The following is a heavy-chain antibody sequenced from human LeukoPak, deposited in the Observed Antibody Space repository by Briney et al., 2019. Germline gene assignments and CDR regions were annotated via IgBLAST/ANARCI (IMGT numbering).Heavy chain of an antibody. CDR1: GFTFSSYW. J-gene: IGHJ4*02. CDR3: ARDGAATEGILDY. V-gene: IGHV3-7*01. CDR2: IKQDGSEK. D-gene: IGHD2-15*01. Sequence: GGSLRLSCAASGFTFSSYWRSWVRQAPGKGLEWVANIKQDGSEKYYVDSVKGRFTISRDNAKNSLYLQMNSLRAEDTAVYYCARDGAATEGILDYWGQGTLVTVSS.